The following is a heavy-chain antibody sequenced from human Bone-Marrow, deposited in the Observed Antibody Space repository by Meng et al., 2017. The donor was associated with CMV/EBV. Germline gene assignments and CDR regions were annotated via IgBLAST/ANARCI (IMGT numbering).Heavy chain of an antibody. V-gene: IGHV1-2*02. D-gene: IGHD6-13*01. CDR2: INPNSGGT. Sequence: ASVKVSCKASGYTFTGYYMHWVRQAPGQGLEWMGWINPNSGGTNYAQKFQGRVTMTRDTSISTAYMELSRLRSDDTAVYYCARENSSSWYGGVDYWGQGTRVTGSS. CDR3: ARENSSSWYGGVDY. CDR1: GYTFTGYY. J-gene: IGHJ4*02.